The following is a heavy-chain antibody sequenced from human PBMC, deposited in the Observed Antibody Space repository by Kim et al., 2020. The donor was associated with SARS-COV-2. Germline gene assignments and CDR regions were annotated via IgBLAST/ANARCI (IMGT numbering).Heavy chain of an antibody. J-gene: IGHJ6*02. Sequence: SETLSLTCTVSGGSISSSSYYWGWIRQPPGKGLEWIGSIYYSGSTYYNPSLKSRVTISVDTSKNQFSLKLSSVTAADTAVYYCARTGGYSYGLYYYGMDVWGQGTTVTFSS. D-gene: IGHD5-18*01. CDR2: IYYSGST. V-gene: IGHV4-39*01. CDR1: GGSISSSSYY. CDR3: ARTGGYSYGLYYYGMDV.